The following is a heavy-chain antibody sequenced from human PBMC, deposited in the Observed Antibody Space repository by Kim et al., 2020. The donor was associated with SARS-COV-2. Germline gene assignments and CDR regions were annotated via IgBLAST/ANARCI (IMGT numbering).Heavy chain of an antibody. CDR2: ISAYNGNT. D-gene: IGHD3-10*01. CDR1: GYTFTSYG. J-gene: IGHJ5*02. V-gene: IGHV1-18*01. Sequence: ASVKVSCKASGYTFTSYGISWVRQAPGQGLEWMGWISAYNGNTNYAQKLQGRVTMTTDTSTNTAYMELRSLRSDDTAVYYCARVTTMVRGVISVWFDPWGQGTLVTVSS. CDR3: ARVTTMVRGVISVWFDP.